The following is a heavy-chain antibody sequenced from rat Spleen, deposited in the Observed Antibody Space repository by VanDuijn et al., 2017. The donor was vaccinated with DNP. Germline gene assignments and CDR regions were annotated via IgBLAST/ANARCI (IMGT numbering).Heavy chain of an antibody. V-gene: IGHV5-7*01. J-gene: IGHJ4*01. CDR1: GFTFSNYY. Sequence: EVQLVESGGGLVQPGNSLKLSCTASGFTFSNYYMAWVRQAPTKGLEWVATISYNGGTPYYRDSVKGRFTISRDNAQSTLYLQMDSLRSEDTATYYCARHRTIMPYYYAMDAWGQGASVTVSS. CDR3: ARHRTIMPYYYAMDA. CDR2: ISYNGGTP. D-gene: IGHD1-12*01.